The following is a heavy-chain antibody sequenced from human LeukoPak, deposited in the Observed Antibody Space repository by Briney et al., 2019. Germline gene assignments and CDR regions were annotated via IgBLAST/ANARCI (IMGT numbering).Heavy chain of an antibody. D-gene: IGHD6-13*01. V-gene: IGHV1-69*05. CDR2: IIPIFGTA. CDR1: GGTFSSYA. Sequence: ASVKVSCKASGGTFSSYAISWVRQAPGQGLEWMGGIIPIFGTANYAQKFHGRVTITTDESTSTAYMELSSLRSEDTDVYYCASTPSVYGAAGTDRTYYYYYYMDVWGKGTTVTVSS. CDR3: ASTPSVYGAAGTDRTYYYYYYMDV. J-gene: IGHJ6*03.